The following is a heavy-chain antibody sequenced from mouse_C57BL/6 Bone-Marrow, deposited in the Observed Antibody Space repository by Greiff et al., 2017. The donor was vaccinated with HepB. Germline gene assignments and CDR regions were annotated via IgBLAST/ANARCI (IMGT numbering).Heavy chain of an antibody. Sequence: EVKVVESGGGLVQSGRSLRLSCATSGFTFSDFYMEWVRQAPGKGLEWIAASRNKANDYTTEYSASVKGRFIVSRDTSPSILYLQMNALRAEDTAIYYCARDAIGGSNYGSWFAYWGQGTLVTVSA. V-gene: IGHV7-1*01. CDR2: SRNKANDYTT. J-gene: IGHJ3*01. D-gene: IGHD2-5*01. CDR3: ARDAIGGSNYGSWFAY. CDR1: GFTFSDFY.